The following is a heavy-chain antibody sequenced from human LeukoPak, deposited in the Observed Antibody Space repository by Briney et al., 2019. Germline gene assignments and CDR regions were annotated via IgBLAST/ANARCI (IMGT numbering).Heavy chain of an antibody. CDR1: GYRFSIYG. CDR2: ISADNGDT. CDR3: VTDQA. V-gene: IGHV1-18*01. Sequence: ASVKVSCKASGYRFSIYGITWVRQAPGQGLEWMGFISADNGDTYYAQKFQGRVTMTTDTSTSTAYMELRSLRADDTAVYYCVTDQARGQGTLVTVS. J-gene: IGHJ1*01.